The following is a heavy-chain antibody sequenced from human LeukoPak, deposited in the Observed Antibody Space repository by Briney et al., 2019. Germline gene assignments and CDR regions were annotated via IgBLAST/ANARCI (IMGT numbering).Heavy chain of an antibody. CDR2: ISGSGGST. CDR1: GFTFSSYA. D-gene: IGHD3-22*01. Sequence: GGSLRLSCAASGFTFSSYAMSWVRQAPGKGLEWVSAISGSGGSTYYADSVKGRFTISRDNSKNTLYLQMNSLRAEDTAVYYCAKEGYYDSSGYAKFDYWGRGTLVTVSS. J-gene: IGHJ4*02. V-gene: IGHV3-23*01. CDR3: AKEGYYDSSGYAKFDY.